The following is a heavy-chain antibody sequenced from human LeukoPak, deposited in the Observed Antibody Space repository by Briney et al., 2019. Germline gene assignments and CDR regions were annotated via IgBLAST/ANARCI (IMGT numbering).Heavy chain of an antibody. CDR2: IWYDGSNK. J-gene: IGHJ6*02. CDR1: GFTFSSYG. CDR3: ARDRKLINSGRPRYYYYYGMDV. V-gene: IGHV3-33*01. Sequence: GGSLRLSCAASGFTFSSYGMHWVRQAPGKGLEWVAVIWYDGSNKYYADSVKGRFTISRDNSKNTLYLQMNSLRAEDTAVYYCARDRKLINSGRPRYYYYYGMDVWGQGTTVTVSS. D-gene: IGHD1-26*01.